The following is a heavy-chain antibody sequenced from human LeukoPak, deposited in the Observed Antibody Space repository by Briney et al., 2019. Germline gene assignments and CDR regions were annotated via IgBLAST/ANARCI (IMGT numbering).Heavy chain of an antibody. CDR2: INPNSVGT. J-gene: IGHJ4*02. Sequence: GASVKVSCKASGYTFTGYYMHWVRQAPGQGLEWMGWINPNSVGTNYAQKFQGRVTMTRDTSISTAYMELSRLRSDDTAVYYCARDGGGLNDLHADYWAREPWSPSPQ. CDR1: GYTFTGYY. V-gene: IGHV1-2*02. CDR3: ARDGGGLNDLHADY. D-gene: IGHD3-16*01.